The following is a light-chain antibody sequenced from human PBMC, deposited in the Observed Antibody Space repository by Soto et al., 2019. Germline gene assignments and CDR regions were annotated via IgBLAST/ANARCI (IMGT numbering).Light chain of an antibody. CDR3: QQYGSSGT. CDR1: QSVSNNY. Sequence: EIVLKPSPGTLSLSLGERATLSYMASQSVSNNYLAWYQQKPGQAPRLLIYGASNRATGIPDRFSGSGSGTDFTLTISRLEPEDFAVYYCQQYGSSGTFGQGTKVDIK. CDR2: GAS. V-gene: IGKV3-20*01. J-gene: IGKJ1*01.